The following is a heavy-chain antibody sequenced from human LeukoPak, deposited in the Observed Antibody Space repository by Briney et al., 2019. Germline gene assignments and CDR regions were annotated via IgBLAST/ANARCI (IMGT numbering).Heavy chain of an antibody. CDR2: ISYDGSNK. Sequence: GGSLRLSCAASGFTFSSYGMHWVRQAPGKGLEWVAVISYDGSNKYFADSVKGRFTISRDNSKNTLYLQMNSLRAEDTAVYYCAKDGSYFQFFDYWGQGTLVTVSS. D-gene: IGHD1-26*01. J-gene: IGHJ4*02. CDR1: GFTFSSYG. CDR3: AKDGSYFQFFDY. V-gene: IGHV3-30*18.